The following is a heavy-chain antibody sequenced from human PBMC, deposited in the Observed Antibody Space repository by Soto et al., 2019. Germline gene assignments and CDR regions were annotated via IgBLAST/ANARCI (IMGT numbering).Heavy chain of an antibody. CDR2: IYYSGST. V-gene: IGHV4-39*01. CDR3: ARPGYSSGWNY. CDR1: GGSISSSSYY. Sequence: PSETLSLTCTVSGGSISSSSYYWGWIRQPPGKGLEWIGSIYYSGSTYYNPSLKSRDTISVDTSKNQFSLKLSSVTAADTAVYYCARPGYSSGWNYWGQGTLVTVSS. J-gene: IGHJ4*02. D-gene: IGHD6-19*01.